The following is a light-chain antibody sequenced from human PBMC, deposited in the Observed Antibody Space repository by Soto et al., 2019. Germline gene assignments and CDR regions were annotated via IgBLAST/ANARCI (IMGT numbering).Light chain of an antibody. Sequence: DIQMTQSPSTLSGSVGDRVTITCRASQTISSWLAWYQQKPGKAPKLLIYKASTLKSGVPSRFSGSGSGTDFTLTISSLQPEDFATYYCQQSYSTPTFGGGTKVEIK. CDR1: QTISSW. CDR3: QQSYSTPT. J-gene: IGKJ4*01. CDR2: KAS. V-gene: IGKV1-5*03.